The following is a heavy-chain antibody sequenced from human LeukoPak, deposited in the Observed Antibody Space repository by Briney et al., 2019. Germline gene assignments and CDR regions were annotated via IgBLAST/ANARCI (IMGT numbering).Heavy chain of an antibody. CDR1: GGSFSGYY. J-gene: IGHJ4*02. Sequence: PSETLSLTCAVYGGSFSGYYWSWIRKPPGKGLEWIGEINHSGSTNYNPSLKSRVTISVDTSKNQFSLKLSSVTAADTAVYYCAGYLPRRGIEYWGQDTLVTVSS. V-gene: IGHV4-34*01. CDR2: INHSGST. CDR3: AGYLPRRGIEY. D-gene: IGHD2-2*01.